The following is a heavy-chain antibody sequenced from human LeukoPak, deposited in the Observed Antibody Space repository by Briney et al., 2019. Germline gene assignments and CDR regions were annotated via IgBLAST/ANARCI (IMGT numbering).Heavy chain of an antibody. Sequence: NASETLSLTCAVSGYSISSGYYWGWIRQPPGQGLEWIGSIYHSGSTYYNPSLKSRVTISVDTSKNQFSLKLSSVTAADTAVYYCARSDYYALSWFDPWGRGTLVTVSS. J-gene: IGHJ5*02. D-gene: IGHD3-10*01. CDR3: ARSDYYALSWFDP. V-gene: IGHV4-38-2*01. CDR1: GYSISSGYY. CDR2: IYHSGST.